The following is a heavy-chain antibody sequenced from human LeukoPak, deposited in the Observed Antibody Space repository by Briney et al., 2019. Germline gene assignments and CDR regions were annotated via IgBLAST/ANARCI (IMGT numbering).Heavy chain of an antibody. CDR1: GYTFTSYG. CDR2: ISTYNGHT. V-gene: IGHV1-18*01. J-gene: IGHJ3*02. Sequence: AASVKVSCKASGYTFTSYGITWVRQAPGQGLEWMGWISTYNGHTNYAQKLQGRVTMTKDTSTTTAYMELRSLRSDDTAVYYCARGGRWELPRPYSFDIWGQGTMVTVSS. D-gene: IGHD1-26*01. CDR3: ARGGRWELPRPYSFDI.